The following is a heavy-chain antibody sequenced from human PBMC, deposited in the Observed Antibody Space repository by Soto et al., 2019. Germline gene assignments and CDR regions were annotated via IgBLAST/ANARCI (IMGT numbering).Heavy chain of an antibody. Sequence: EVHLVESGGGLVQPGRSLRLSCAASGFSFRNYGMHWVRRVPGKGLEWVSGISWHSGTIGYADSVRGRFTISRDNANNSLYRKMNSLRPEDTAFYYGVEEKLYSNNEYYLDSWGQGTLATVSS. J-gene: IGHJ4*02. D-gene: IGHD4-4*01. CDR2: ISWHSGTI. V-gene: IGHV3-9*01. CDR3: VEEKLYSNNEYYLDS. CDR1: GFSFRNYG.